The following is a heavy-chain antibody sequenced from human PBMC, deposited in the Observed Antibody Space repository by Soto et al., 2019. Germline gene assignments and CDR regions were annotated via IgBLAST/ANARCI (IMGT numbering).Heavy chain of an antibody. J-gene: IGHJ4*02. D-gene: IGHD6-13*01. V-gene: IGHV4-34*01. CDR2: INHSGST. CDR3: ARGPTLYSSSWYWFDY. CDR1: GGSFSGYY. Sequence: PSETLSLTCAVYGGSFSGYYWSWIRQPPGKGLERIGEINHSGSTNYNPSLKSRVTISVDTSKNQFSLKLSPVTAADTAVYYCARGPTLYSSSWYWFDYWGQGTLVTVSS.